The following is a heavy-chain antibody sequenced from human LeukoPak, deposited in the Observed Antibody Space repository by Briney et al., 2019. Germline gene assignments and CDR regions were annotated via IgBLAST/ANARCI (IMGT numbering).Heavy chain of an antibody. CDR2: INHSGST. D-gene: IGHD3-22*01. CDR3: ARGLDYYDSSGYRLPALGY. V-gene: IGHV4-34*01. Sequence: SETLSLTCAVYGGSFSGYHWTWIRQPPGKGLEWIAEINHSGSTNYNSSLKSRVTISVDTSKNQFSLKLSSVTAADTAVYYCARGLDYYDSSGYRLPALGYWGQGTLVTVSS. CDR1: GGSFSGYH. J-gene: IGHJ4*02.